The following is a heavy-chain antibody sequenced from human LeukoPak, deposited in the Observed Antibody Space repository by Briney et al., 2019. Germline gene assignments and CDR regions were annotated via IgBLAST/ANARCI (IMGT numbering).Heavy chain of an antibody. V-gene: IGHV4-39*07. CDR3: ARGPYCSGGSCYSVSDY. D-gene: IGHD2-15*01. J-gene: IGHJ4*02. Sequence: SETLSLTCTVSGGSISSSSYYWGWIRQPPGKGLEWIGSIYYSGSTYYNPSLKSRVTISVDTSKNQVSLKLNSVTAADTAVYYCARGPYCSGGSCYSVSDYWGQGILVTVSS. CDR1: GGSISSSSYY. CDR2: IYYSGST.